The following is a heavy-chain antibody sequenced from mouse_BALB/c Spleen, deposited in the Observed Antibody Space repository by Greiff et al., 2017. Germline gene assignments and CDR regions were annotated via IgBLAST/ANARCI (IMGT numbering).Heavy chain of an antibody. Sequence: LVKTGASVKISCKASGYSFTGYYMHWVKQSHGKSLEWIGYISCYNGATSYNQKFKGKATFTVDTSSNTAYMQLSSLTSEDSAVYYCAKGGTQDYWGQGTTLTVSS. V-gene: IGHV1S34*01. CDR1: GYSFTGYY. CDR2: ISCYNGAT. J-gene: IGHJ2*01. CDR3: AKGGTQDY. D-gene: IGHD3-3*01.